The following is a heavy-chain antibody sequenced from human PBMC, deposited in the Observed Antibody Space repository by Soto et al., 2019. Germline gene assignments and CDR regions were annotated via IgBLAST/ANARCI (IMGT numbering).Heavy chain of an antibody. CDR2: IYTSGST. D-gene: IGHD3-16*01. CDR3: GRREVVYNVWGGIYENYSVMDV. J-gene: IGHJ6*04. Sequence: SETLSLTCTVSGGSISSYYWSWIRQPAGKGLEWIGRIYTSGSTNYNPSLKGRVTMSVDTSKNQLSLKLSSVTAADTAVYYCGRREVVYNVWGGIYENYSVMDVWGKGTTVPVSP. V-gene: IGHV4-4*07. CDR1: GGSISSYY.